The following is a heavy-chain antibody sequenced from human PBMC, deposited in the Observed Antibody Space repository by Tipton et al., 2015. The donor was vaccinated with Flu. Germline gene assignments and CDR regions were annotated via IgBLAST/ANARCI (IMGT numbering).Heavy chain of an antibody. J-gene: IGHJ4*02. Sequence: LRLSCTVSGDSLSSGDYHWSWIRQHPGKDLEWVGYIYHSGSTFYIPSLKSRLTISVDTSKNQFSLKLSSVTAADTAVYYCARAVYGGNWAYFDTWGQGTLVTVSS. CDR1: GDSLSSGDYH. V-gene: IGHV4-31*03. D-gene: IGHD4-23*01. CDR2: IYHSGST. CDR3: ARAVYGGNWAYFDT.